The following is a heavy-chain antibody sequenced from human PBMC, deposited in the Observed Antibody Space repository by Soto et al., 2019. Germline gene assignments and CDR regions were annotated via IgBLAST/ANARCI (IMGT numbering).Heavy chain of an antibody. CDR1: GDSVSSNSAA. V-gene: IGHV6-1*01. CDR2: TYYRSKWYN. D-gene: IGHD1-1*01. Sequence: SQTLSLTCVISGDSVSSNSAAWTWIRQSPSRGLEWLGRTYYRSKWYNDYAVSVKSRITINPDTSKNQFSLQLNSVTPEDTAVYSCPCDCPERPRPYYYGMEVWRQGSTVTFCS. CDR3: PCDCPERPRPYYYGMEV. J-gene: IGHJ6*02.